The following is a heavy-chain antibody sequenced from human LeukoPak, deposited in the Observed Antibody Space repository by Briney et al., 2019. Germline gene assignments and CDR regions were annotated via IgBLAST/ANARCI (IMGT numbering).Heavy chain of an antibody. CDR3: TRLVGQTGFYYYYGMDV. CDR2: IRSKANSYAT. J-gene: IGHJ6*02. D-gene: IGHD1-1*01. CDR1: GFTFSCSA. Sequence: GGYLRLSCAASGFTFSCSAMHWVRQASGKGLEWVGRIRSKANSYATAYATSVKGRFTISRDDSKNTAYLQMNSLKTEDTAVYYCTRLVGQTGFYYYYGMDVWGQGTTVTVSS. V-gene: IGHV3-73*01.